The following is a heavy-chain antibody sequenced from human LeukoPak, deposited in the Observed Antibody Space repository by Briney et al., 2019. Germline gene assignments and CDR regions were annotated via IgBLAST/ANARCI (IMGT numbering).Heavy chain of an antibody. D-gene: IGHD2-21*02. J-gene: IGHJ4*02. CDR2: IRYDGNEK. V-gene: IGHV3-30*02. CDR3: AKEVDCPSDCLFFHS. Sequence: GGSLRLSCAASEFSFSSYGMHWVRQASGKRLELVAFIRYDGNEKYYAGSVKGRFTVARDNSKNTLYLEMNGLRPEDTALYHCAKEVDCPSDCLFFHSWGQGTLVTVSS. CDR1: EFSFSSYG.